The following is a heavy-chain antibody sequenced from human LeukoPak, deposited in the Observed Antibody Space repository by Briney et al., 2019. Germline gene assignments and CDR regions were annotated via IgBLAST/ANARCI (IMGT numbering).Heavy chain of an antibody. V-gene: IGHV3-23*01. Sequence: PGGSLRLSCAASGFTFSSYSMSWVRQAPGKGLEWISGISVSGHRTYHAASVKGRFTISRDNSNNMVYLQMNSLRAEDAAVYYCAKAPVTTCSGAYCYPFDYWGQGTLVTVSS. CDR2: ISVSGHRT. CDR3: AKAPVTTCSGAYCYPFDY. J-gene: IGHJ4*02. CDR1: GFTFSSYS. D-gene: IGHD2-21*01.